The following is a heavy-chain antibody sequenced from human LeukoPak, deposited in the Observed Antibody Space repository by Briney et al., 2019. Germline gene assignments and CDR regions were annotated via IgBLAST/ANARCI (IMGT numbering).Heavy chain of an antibody. V-gene: IGHV3-23*01. CDR2: ISGGGDNT. J-gene: IGHJ6*02. Sequence: PGGSLRLSCAASGFIFSSYAMSSVRQAPGKGLEWVSAISGGGDNTYYAASVKGRFTTTRDNSKNTLYLQMNSLRAEDTALYYCATPRSSYYYYGMDVWGQGTTVIVSS. CDR1: GFIFSSYA. CDR3: ATPRSSYYYYGMDV.